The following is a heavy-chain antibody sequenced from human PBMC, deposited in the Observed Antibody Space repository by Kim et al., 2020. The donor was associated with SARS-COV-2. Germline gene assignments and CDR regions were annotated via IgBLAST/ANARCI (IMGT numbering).Heavy chain of an antibody. J-gene: IGHJ4*02. CDR3: ARGGRYFAPIEN. D-gene: IGHD3-9*01. V-gene: IGHV4-34*01. Sequence: SETLSLTCAVYGGSFSGYYWSWIRQPPGKGLEWIGEINHSGSTNYNPSLKSRVTISVDTSKNQFSLKLSSVTAADTAVYYCARGGRYFAPIENWGQGTLVTVSS. CDR1: GGSFSGYY. CDR2: INHSGST.